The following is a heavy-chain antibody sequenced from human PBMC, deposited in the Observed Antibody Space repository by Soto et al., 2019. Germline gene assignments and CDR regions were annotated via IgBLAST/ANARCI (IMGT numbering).Heavy chain of an antibody. CDR1: GDTVSSNSAA. CDR2: TYYRSKWFN. D-gene: IGHD6-19*01. V-gene: IGHV6-1*01. CDR3: ARVGSSGWPFFDY. Sequence: QTLSLTCAISGDTVSSNSAAWNWIRQSPSRGLEWLGRTYYRSKWFNDYALSLKSRITINPDTSKNQFSLQLNSVTPEGTAVYYCARVGSSGWPFFDYWGQGILVTAPQ. J-gene: IGHJ4*02.